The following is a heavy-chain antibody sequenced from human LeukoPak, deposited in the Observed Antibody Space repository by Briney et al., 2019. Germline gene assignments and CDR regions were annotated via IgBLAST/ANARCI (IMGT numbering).Heavy chain of an antibody. CDR1: GGTFSSYA. D-gene: IGHD2-2*02. Sequence: SVKVSCKASGGTFSSYAISWVRQAPGQGLEWMGRIIPIFGIANYAQKFQGRVTITADKSTSTAYMELSSLRSEDTAVYYCARDPSYCSSTSCYIDYWGQGTLVAVSS. CDR2: IIPIFGIA. V-gene: IGHV1-69*04. CDR3: ARDPSYCSSTSCYIDY. J-gene: IGHJ4*02.